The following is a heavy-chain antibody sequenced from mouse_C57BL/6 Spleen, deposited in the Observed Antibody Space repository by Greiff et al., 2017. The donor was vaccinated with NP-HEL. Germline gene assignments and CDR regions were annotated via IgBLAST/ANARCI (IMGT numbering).Heavy chain of an antibody. Sequence: QVQLQQPGAGLVKPGASLKLSCKASGYTFTSYWMPWVQQRPGRGLEWIGRIDPNSGGTKYNEKFTSKATLTVDKHSSTAYMQLSSLTSEDSAVYYCAREGYDEGFAYWGQGTLVTVSA. CDR3: AREGYDEGFAY. D-gene: IGHD2-2*01. CDR2: IDPNSGGT. CDR1: GYTFTSYW. J-gene: IGHJ3*01. V-gene: IGHV1-72*01.